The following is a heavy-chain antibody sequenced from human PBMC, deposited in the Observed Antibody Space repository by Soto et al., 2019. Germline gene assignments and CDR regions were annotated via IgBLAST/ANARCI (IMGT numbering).Heavy chain of an antibody. V-gene: IGHV4-59*01. Sequence: QVQLQESGPGLVKPSETLSLTCTVSGGSISSYYWSWIRQPPGKGLEWIGYIYYSGSTNYNPSLKSRVTISVDTSKNQFSLKLGSVTAADTAVHYCAREDRAASADWFDPWGQGTLVTVSS. CDR2: IYYSGST. D-gene: IGHD5-18*01. CDR3: AREDRAASADWFDP. J-gene: IGHJ5*02. CDR1: GGSISSYY.